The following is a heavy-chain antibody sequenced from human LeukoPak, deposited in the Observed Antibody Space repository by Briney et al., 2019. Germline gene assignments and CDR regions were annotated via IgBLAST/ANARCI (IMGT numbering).Heavy chain of an antibody. CDR2: ISTNGDNT. D-gene: IGHD6-13*01. V-gene: IGHV3-64D*06. J-gene: IGHJ5*02. CDR3: ARDSEGFSSTVGEEGFDP. CDR1: GFTFSTYA. Sequence: GGSLRLSCSASGFTFSTYAMHWVRQAPGKGLEYVSGISTNGDNTYYADSVRGRFTISRDNSKNTLFLLMSSLRAEDTAVYYCARDSEGFSSTVGEEGFDPWGQGTLVTVSS.